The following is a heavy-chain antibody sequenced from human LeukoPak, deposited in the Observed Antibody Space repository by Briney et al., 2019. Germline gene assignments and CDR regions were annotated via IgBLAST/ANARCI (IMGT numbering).Heavy chain of an antibody. D-gene: IGHD5-18*01. J-gene: IGHJ4*02. CDR3: ASGGDTTMGTFDS. CDR2: IYYSGTT. Sequence: SETLSLTCAVYGGSFSGYYWSCIRQPPGKGLEWIGYIYYSGTTDYNPSLKSRVTISVDTSKNQFSLKLSSLTAADTAVYYCASGGDTTMGTFDSWGQGTLVTVSS. CDR1: GGSFSGYY. V-gene: IGHV4-59*01.